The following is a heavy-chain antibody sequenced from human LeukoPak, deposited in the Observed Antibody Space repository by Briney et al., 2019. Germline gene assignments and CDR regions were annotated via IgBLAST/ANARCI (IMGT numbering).Heavy chain of an antibody. V-gene: IGHV3-7*01. CDR2: INEDGSVK. J-gene: IGHJ4*02. CDR1: EFTFSSYW. Sequence: GGSLRLSCAASEFTFSSYWMSWVRPAPGKGLEWVANINEDGSVKDYVDSVKGRYTISRDNARNSLYLQMNSLRAEDTAVYYCARGGAVRPDYWGQGTLVTVSS. CDR3: ARGGAVRPDY. D-gene: IGHD6-6*01.